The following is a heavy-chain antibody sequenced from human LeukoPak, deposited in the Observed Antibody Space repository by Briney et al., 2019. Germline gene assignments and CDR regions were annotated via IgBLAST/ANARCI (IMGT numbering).Heavy chain of an antibody. J-gene: IGHJ4*02. CDR1: GFTFSIYG. V-gene: IGHV3-23*01. D-gene: IGHD3-16*01. CDR2: ISGSGGST. CDR3: AKDLAWGLDY. Sequence: GRTLRLSCAASGFTFSIYGMSWVRQAPGKGLEWVSAISGSGGSTYYADSVKGRFTISRDNSKNTLYLQMSSLRAEDRAVYYCAKDLAWGLDYWGQGTLVTVSS.